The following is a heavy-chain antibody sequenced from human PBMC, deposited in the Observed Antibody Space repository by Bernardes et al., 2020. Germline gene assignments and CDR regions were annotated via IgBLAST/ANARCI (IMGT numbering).Heavy chain of an antibody. CDR3: ARGTMVQGAADAFDI. Sequence: SYTLTRTCTVSGGSISSSYWSWIRQPPGQGLEWIGYIYYSGSTNYNPSLKSRVTISVDTSKNQFSLKLSSVTAADTAVYYCARGTMVQGAADAFDIWGQGTMVTVSS. D-gene: IGHD3-10*01. J-gene: IGHJ3*02. V-gene: IGHV4-59*01. CDR2: IYYSGST. CDR1: GGSISSSY.